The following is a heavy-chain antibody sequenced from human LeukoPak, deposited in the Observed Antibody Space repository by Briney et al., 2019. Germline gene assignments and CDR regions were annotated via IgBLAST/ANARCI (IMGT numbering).Heavy chain of an antibody. CDR3: ARGIRITMVRGVIPTPVNWFDP. CDR2: INHSGST. V-gene: IGHV4-34*01. J-gene: IGHJ5*02. Sequence: PSETLSLTCAVYGGSFSGYYWSWIRQPPGKGLEWIGEINHSGSTNYNPSLKSRATISVDTSKNQFSLKLSSVTAADTAVYYCARGIRITMVRGVIPTPVNWFDPWGQGTLVTVSS. D-gene: IGHD3-10*01. CDR1: GGSFSGYY.